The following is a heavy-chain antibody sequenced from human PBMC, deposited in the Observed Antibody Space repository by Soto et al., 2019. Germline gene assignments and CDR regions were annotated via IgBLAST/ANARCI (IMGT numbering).Heavy chain of an antibody. D-gene: IGHD2-15*01. CDR2: ISGSGGST. Sequence: LRLSCAASGFTFSSYAMSWVRQAPGKGLEWVSAISGSGGSTYYADSVKGRFTISRDNSKNTLYLQMNSLRAEDTAVYYCAKDGSSQSLNYFDYWGQGTLVTVSS. J-gene: IGHJ4*02. V-gene: IGHV3-23*01. CDR3: AKDGSSQSLNYFDY. CDR1: GFTFSSYA.